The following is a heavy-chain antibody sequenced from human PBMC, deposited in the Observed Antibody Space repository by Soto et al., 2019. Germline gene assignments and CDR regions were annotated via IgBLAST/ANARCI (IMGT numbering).Heavy chain of an antibody. CDR1: GYMFTAYY. D-gene: IGHD3-3*01. CDR3: ARDPPRQYDVQSIEDY. J-gene: IGHJ4*02. Sequence: QVQLVQSGAEVKEPGASVKVSCKTSGYMFTAYYIHWVRQAPGQVLEWMVYINPSSCGPISAQKFQARVTLSRDTYTRTASMELSTLRSVDTAMYYSARDPPRQYDVQSIEDYWGQGTLVTVS. V-gene: IGHV1-2*02. CDR2: INPSSCGP.